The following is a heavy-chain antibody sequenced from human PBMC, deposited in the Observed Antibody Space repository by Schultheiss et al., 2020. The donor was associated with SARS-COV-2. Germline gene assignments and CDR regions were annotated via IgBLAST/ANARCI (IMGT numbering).Heavy chain of an antibody. CDR1: GGSFSGYY. Sequence: SQTLSLTCAVYGGSFSGYYWSWIRQPPGKGLEWIGYIYYSGSTNYNPSLKSRVTMSVDTSKNQFSLKLSSVTAADTAVYYCARVRHPSRGARYYYGMDVWGQGTTVTVSS. CDR2: IYYSGST. V-gene: IGHV4-59*12. J-gene: IGHJ6*02. CDR3: ARVRHPSRGARYYYGMDV. D-gene: IGHD1-26*01.